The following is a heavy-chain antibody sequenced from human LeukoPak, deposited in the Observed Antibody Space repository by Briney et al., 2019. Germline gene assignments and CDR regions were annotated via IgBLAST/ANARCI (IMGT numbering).Heavy chain of an antibody. J-gene: IGHJ6*03. V-gene: IGHV4-59*12. CDR2: IYYSGST. CDR1: GGSISSYY. CDR3: ARDRLGKNRTTNYYYYMDV. D-gene: IGHD1-7*01. Sequence: SETLSLTCTVSGGSISSYYWSWIRQPPGKGLEWIGYIYYSGSTNYNPSLKSRVTISVDKSKNQFSLKLSSVTAADTAVYYCARDRLGKNRTTNYYYYMDVWGKGTTVTVSS.